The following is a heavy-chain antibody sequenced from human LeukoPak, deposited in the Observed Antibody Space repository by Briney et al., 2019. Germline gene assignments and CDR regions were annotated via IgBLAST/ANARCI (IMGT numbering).Heavy chain of an antibody. J-gene: IGHJ6*03. CDR3: ARLRGYCSSTSCYAGYYYYYYMDV. CDR1: GYSFTTYW. D-gene: IGHD2-2*01. Sequence: GESLKISCKGSGYSFTTYWIGWVRQMPGKGLEWMGIIYPGDSDTRYSPSFQGQVTISADKSISTAYLQWSSLKASDTAMYYCARLRGYCSSTSCYAGYYYYYYMDVWGKGTTVTISS. CDR2: IYPGDSDT. V-gene: IGHV5-51*01.